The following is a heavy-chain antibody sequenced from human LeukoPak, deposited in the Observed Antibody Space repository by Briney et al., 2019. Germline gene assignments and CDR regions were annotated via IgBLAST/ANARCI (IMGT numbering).Heavy chain of an antibody. CDR2: MNPTSGKA. CDR1: GYTFTNYD. CDR3: ARDFFDGHGYTFYYYGMDV. D-gene: IGHD3-22*01. Sequence: ASVKVSCKASGYTFTNYDVNWVRQATGQGLKWMGWMNPTSGKAGFAQRFQGRVSMTRNISISTAYMELSSLRSEDTAVYYCARDFFDGHGYTFYYYGMDVWGQGTTVTVSS. J-gene: IGHJ6*02. V-gene: IGHV1-8*01.